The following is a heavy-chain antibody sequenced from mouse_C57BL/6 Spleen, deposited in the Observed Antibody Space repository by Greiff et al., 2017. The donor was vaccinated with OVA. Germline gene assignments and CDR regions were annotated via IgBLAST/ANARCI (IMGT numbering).Heavy chain of an antibody. CDR1: GFTFSDYY. CDR2: INYDGSST. V-gene: IGHV5-16*01. Sequence: EVKLMESEGGLVQPGSSMKLSCTASGFTFSDYYMAWVRQVPEKGLEWVANINYDGSSTYYLDSLKSRFIISRDNAKNILYLQMSSLKSEDTATYYCARDRFMDYWGQGTSVTVSS. J-gene: IGHJ4*01. CDR3: ARDRFMDY.